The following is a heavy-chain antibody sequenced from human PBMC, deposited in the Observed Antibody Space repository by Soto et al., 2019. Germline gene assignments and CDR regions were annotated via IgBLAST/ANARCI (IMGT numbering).Heavy chain of an antibody. V-gene: IGHV2-5*02. D-gene: IGHD3-22*01. CDR1: GFSLTTSGVG. J-gene: IGHJ4*02. Sequence: QIILKESGPTLVKPTQTLTLTCTFSGFSLTTSGVGVGWIRQPPGKALEWLALIYWDDDKRYSPSLKSRLTITKDTSKNQVVLTMTNMDAVDTATYYCAHRRDSSVYFDHWGQGTRVTVSS. CDR2: IYWDDDK. CDR3: AHRRDSSVYFDH.